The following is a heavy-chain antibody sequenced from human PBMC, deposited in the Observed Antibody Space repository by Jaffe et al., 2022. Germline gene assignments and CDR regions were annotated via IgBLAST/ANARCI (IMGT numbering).Heavy chain of an antibody. V-gene: IGHV3-49*04. Sequence: EVQLVESGGGLVQPGRSLTLSCTTSGFTFGAYAMSWVRQAPGKGLEWVGFIRNKAYGGTTEYAASVKGRFIISRDDSKSIAYLQMNSLKTDDTAVYYCIRDSYDYSSFYYYMDVWGKGTTVTVSS. CDR3: IRDSYDYSSFYYYMDV. CDR2: IRNKAYGGTT. D-gene: IGHD5-12*01. CDR1: GFTFGAYA. J-gene: IGHJ6*03.